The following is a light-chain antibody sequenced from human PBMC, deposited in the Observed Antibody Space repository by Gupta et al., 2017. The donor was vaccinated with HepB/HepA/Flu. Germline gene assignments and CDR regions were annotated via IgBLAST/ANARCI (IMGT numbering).Light chain of an antibody. J-gene: IGLJ1*01. CDR2: INSDGSH. CDR3: QTWGTGIQV. V-gene: IGLV4-69*01. CDR1: SGHTSYA. Sequence: QLVLTQSPSASAALGASVRLTCTLSSGHTSYAISWHQQQPEKGPRYLMKINSDGSHSKGDGIPNRFSGFSSWGELYLTISSLQSEDEAEYYCQTWGTGIQVFGTGTKVTV.